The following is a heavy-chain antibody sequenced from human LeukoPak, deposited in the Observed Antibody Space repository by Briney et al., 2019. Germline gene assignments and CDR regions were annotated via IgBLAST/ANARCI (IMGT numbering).Heavy chain of an antibody. CDR3: TRAPGRFWLLDY. D-gene: IGHD3-3*01. CDR1: GGSFSSYY. J-gene: IGHJ4*02. V-gene: IGHV4-4*07. CDR2: IHTSGST. Sequence: SETLSLTCIISGGSFSSYYCAWIRLSAGKGLEWIGRIHTSGSTDYNPSLKSRVTMSLDTSKNQFSLNLISVTAADTAVYYCTRAPGRFWLLDYWGQGSLVTVSS.